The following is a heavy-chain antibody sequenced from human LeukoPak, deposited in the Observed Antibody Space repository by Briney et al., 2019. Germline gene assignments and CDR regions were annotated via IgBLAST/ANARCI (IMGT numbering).Heavy chain of an antibody. D-gene: IGHD4-17*01. Sequence: GGSLRLSCAASGFSFSNYAMSWVRQAPGKGLEWVSYVAGGGGKKFHADSVKGRFTIYRDNSRNTMFLQMNSLRVEDTAVYYCAKCRLSYGDDAFHVWGQGTMVLVSS. CDR2: VAGGGGKK. V-gene: IGHV3-23*01. CDR3: AKCRLSYGDDAFHV. CDR1: GFSFSNYA. J-gene: IGHJ3*01.